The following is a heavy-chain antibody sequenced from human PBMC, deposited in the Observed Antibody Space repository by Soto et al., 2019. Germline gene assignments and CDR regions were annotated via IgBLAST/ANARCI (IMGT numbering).Heavy chain of an antibody. J-gene: IGHJ2*01. V-gene: IGHV5-10-1*01. CDR1: GYSFTSYW. Sequence: PGESLKISCKGSGYSFTSYWISWVRQMPGKGLEWMGRIDPSDSYTNYSPSFQGHVTISADKSISTAYLQWSSLKASDTAMYYCARRGRGITIFGVAAGDFDLWGRGTLVTVSS. CDR2: IDPSDSYT. D-gene: IGHD3-3*01. CDR3: ARRGRGITIFGVAAGDFDL.